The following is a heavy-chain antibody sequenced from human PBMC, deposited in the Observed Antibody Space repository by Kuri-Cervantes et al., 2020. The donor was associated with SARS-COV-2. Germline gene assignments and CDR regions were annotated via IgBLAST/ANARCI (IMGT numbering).Heavy chain of an antibody. CDR2: IWYGGSNK. CDR3: ASSPVAAPFGAFDI. V-gene: IGHV3-33*08. D-gene: IGHD6-19*01. Sequence: GGSLRLSCAASGFTFSSYGMHWVRQAPGKGLEWVAVIWYGGSNKYYADSVKGRFTISRDNSKNTLYLQMNSLRAEDTAVYYCASSPVAAPFGAFDIWGQGTMVTVSS. J-gene: IGHJ3*02. CDR1: GFTFSSYG.